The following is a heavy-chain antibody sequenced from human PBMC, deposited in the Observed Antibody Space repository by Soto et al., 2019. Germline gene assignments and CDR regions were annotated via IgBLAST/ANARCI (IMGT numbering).Heavy chain of an antibody. CDR2: ISAYNGNT. CDR1: GGTFSSYA. Sequence: ASVKVSCKASGGTFSSYAISWVRQAPGQGLEWMGWISAYNGNTNYAQKLQGRVTMTTDTSTSTAYMELRSLRSDDTAVYYCARQVVYTIFGVVVTVHYGMDFSGQGSTVTVSS. J-gene: IGHJ6*02. CDR3: ARQVVYTIFGVVVTVHYGMDF. D-gene: IGHD3-3*01. V-gene: IGHV1-18*01.